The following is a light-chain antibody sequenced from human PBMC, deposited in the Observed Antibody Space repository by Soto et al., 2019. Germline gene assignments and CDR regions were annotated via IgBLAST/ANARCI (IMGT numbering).Light chain of an antibody. J-gene: IGLJ3*02. CDR1: SSDSGGYDY. CDR3: SSYAGSNNVV. V-gene: IGLV2-8*01. Sequence: QSALTQPPSASGSPGQSVTISCTGNSSDSGGYDYVSWYQQHPGKAPKLIIYEVNKRPAGVPDRFSGYKSGTTASLIVSGLQAEDEADYYCSSYAGSNNVVFAGGTKLTVL. CDR2: EVN.